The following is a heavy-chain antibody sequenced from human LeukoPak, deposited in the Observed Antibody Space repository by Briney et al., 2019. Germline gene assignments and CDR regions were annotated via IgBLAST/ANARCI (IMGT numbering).Heavy chain of an antibody. J-gene: IGHJ4*02. V-gene: IGHV3-48*02. Sequence: GGSLRLSCAASGFTFSSYSMSWVRQAPGKGLEWVSYISSSSSAIYYADSVKGRFTISRDNAKNSLYLQMNSLRDEDTAVYYCARDLGGAIPSYFDYWGQGTLVTVSS. CDR3: ARDLGGAIPSYFDY. CDR1: GFTFSSYS. CDR2: ISSSSSAI. D-gene: IGHD1-26*01.